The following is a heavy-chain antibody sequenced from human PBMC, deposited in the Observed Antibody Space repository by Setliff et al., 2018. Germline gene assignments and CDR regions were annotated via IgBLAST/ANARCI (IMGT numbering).Heavy chain of an antibody. J-gene: IGHJ4*02. Sequence: PSETLSLTCTVSGDFIRSSEYYWAWIRQPPGKGLEWIGSIHYSGSTYYNRSLNSRVTISVDTSKNQFSLNLSSVTAADTAVYYCARTGTYRYFDYWGQGALVTVSS. CDR3: ARTGTYRYFDY. CDR1: GDFIRSSEYY. D-gene: IGHD1-26*01. V-gene: IGHV4-39*01. CDR2: IHYSGST.